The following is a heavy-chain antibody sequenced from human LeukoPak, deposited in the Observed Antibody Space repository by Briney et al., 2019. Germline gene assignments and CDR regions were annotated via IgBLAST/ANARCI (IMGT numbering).Heavy chain of an antibody. D-gene: IGHD6-19*01. CDR1: GLTFSNYW. V-gene: IGHV3-7*01. J-gene: IGHJ4*02. CDR3: AREIHSSGWYVDY. Sequence: GGSLRLSCTASGLTFSNYWMSWVRQAPGKGLEWVANIKEDGSETYYVDPVKGRFTISRDNAKNSLYLQMNSLRAEDTAVYYCAREIHSSGWYVDYWGQGTLVTVSS. CDR2: IKEDGSET.